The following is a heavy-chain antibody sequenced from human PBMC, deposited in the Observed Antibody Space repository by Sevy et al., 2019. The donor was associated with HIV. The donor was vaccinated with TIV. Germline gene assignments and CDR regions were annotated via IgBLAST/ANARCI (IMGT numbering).Heavy chain of an antibody. V-gene: IGHV3-49*04. CDR2: FKNRGRDGQV. CDR3: TPWKGDQSIFDY. CDR1: GFTFGDVA. Sequence: GGSLRLSCTTSGFTFGDVAMSWVRQAPGKGLEWVAFFKNRGRDGQVDHAASVRGRFTVSRDDSKGIAYLQMNDLKTEDTGVYYCTPWKGDQSIFDYWGQGALVTVSS. J-gene: IGHJ4*02. D-gene: IGHD1-1*01.